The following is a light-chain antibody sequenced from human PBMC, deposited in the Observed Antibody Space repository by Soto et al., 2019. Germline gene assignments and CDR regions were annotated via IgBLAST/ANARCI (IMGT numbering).Light chain of an antibody. V-gene: IGLV1-44*01. Sequence: QSVLAQPPSASGTPGQRVSISCSGSNSNIGSNTVNWYQQLPGTAPKLLIYSNNQRPSGVPDRFSGSKSGTSASLAISGLQSDDEADYYCAAWDDSLSGFVFGAGTKGTVL. CDR3: AAWDDSLSGFV. CDR1: NSNIGSNT. J-gene: IGLJ1*01. CDR2: SNN.